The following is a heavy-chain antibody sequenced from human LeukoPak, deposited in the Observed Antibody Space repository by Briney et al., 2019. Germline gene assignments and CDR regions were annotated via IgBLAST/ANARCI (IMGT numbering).Heavy chain of an antibody. CDR3: ARDKIEGPTKLDY. Sequence: GGSLRLSCAASGFTFSSYWMSWVRQVPGKGLEWVANIKQGESEKYYVDSLKGRFTISRDNAKNSLYLQMNSLRAEDTAVYYCARDKIEGPTKLDYWGQGILVTVSS. J-gene: IGHJ4*02. D-gene: IGHD1-1*01. CDR2: IKQGESEK. CDR1: GFTFSSYW. V-gene: IGHV3-7*01.